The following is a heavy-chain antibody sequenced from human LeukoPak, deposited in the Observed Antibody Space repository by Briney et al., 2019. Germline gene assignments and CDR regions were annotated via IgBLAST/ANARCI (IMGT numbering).Heavy chain of an antibody. J-gene: IGHJ4*02. CDR1: GFSFSVYW. D-gene: IGHD2-15*01. CDR3: ARDYSVFDY. CDR2: INSDGSST. V-gene: IGHV3-74*01. Sequence: GGSLRLSCAASGFSFSVYWMHWVRQAPGKGPVWVSGINSDGSSTSYADSVKGRFTISRDNAKNTLYVQMNSLRAEDTALYYCARDYSVFDYWGQGTLVTVSS.